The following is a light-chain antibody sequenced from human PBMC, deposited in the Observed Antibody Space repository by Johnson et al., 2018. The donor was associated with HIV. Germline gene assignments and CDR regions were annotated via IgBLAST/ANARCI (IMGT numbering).Light chain of an antibody. V-gene: IGLV1-51*01. CDR1: SSNIGNNY. Sequence: QSVLTQPPSVSAAPGQKVTISCSGSSSNIGNNYVSWYQQLPGTAPKLLIYDNDKRPSGIPDRFSGSTSGTSATLGITGLQTGDEADYYCGTWDTSLSVGFVFGNGTKVTVL. CDR2: DND. CDR3: GTWDTSLSVGFV. J-gene: IGLJ1*01.